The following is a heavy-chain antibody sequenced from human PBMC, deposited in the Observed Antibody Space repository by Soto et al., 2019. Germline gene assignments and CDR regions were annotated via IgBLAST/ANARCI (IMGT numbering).Heavy chain of an antibody. V-gene: IGHV4-39*01. Sequence: SETLSLTCTVTGDSISSRSYYWGWIRQPPGKGLEWIGSIYYSGSTYNNPSLRSRVSMSIDTSKDQFSLKLKSVTAADTALYFCARQRTSVVTQAYFDVWGTGSLVTVS. CDR2: IYYSGST. D-gene: IGHD2-21*02. J-gene: IGHJ4*02. CDR3: ARQRTSVVTQAYFDV. CDR1: GDSISSRSYY.